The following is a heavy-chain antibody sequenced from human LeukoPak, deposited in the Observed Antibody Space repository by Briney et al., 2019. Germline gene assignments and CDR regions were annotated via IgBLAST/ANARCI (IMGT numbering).Heavy chain of an antibody. CDR2: IRYDGSNK. CDR1: GFTFSSYG. D-gene: IGHD3-9*01. V-gene: IGHV3-30*02. J-gene: IGHJ4*02. CDR3: AKEGYDILTGYPY. Sequence: GGSLRLSCAASGFTFSSYGMHWVRQAPGKGLEWVAFIRYDGSNKYYADSVKGRFTISRDNSKNTLYLQMNSLRAEDTAVYYCAKEGYDILTGYPYWGQGTLVTVSS.